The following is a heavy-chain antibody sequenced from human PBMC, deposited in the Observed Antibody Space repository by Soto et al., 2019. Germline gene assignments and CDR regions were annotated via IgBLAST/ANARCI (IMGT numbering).Heavy chain of an antibody. CDR2: IDPSDSYT. CDR1: GYSFTSYW. V-gene: IGHV5-10-1*01. J-gene: IGHJ4*02. CDR3: ARHTAYYDSSGYYVH. Sequence: GESLKISCNGSGYSFTSYWITWVRQMPGKGLEWMGRIDPSDSYTNYSPSFQGHVTISADKSISTAYLQWSSLKASDTAMYYCARHTAYYDSSGYYVHWGQGTLVTVSS. D-gene: IGHD3-22*01.